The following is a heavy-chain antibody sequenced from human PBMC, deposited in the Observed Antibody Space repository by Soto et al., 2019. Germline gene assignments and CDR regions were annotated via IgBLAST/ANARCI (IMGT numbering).Heavy chain of an antibody. CDR1: GFTFSSYW. Sequence: GGSLRLSCAASGFTFSSYWMSWVRQAPGKGLEWVANIKQDGSEKYYVDSVKGRFTISRDNAKNSLYLQMNSLRAEDTAVYYCARARLVTPLPYDYWGQGTLVSVSS. J-gene: IGHJ4*02. V-gene: IGHV3-7*01. D-gene: IGHD5-18*01. CDR3: ARARLVTPLPYDY. CDR2: IKQDGSEK.